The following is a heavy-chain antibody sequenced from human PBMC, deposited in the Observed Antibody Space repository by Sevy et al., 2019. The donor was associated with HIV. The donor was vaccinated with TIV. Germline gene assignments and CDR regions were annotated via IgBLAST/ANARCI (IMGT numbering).Heavy chain of an antibody. V-gene: IGHV4-39*01. CDR3: ARRDIVVVVAATVFAFDI. D-gene: IGHD2-15*01. J-gene: IGHJ3*02. CDR2: IYYSGST. CDR1: GGSISSSSYY. Sequence: SETLSLTCTVSGGSISSSSYYWGWIRQPPGKGLEWIGSIYYSGSTYYNPSLKSRVTLSVNTSKNQFSLRLSSVTDADTAVYYCARRDIVVVVAATVFAFDIWGQGTMVTVSS.